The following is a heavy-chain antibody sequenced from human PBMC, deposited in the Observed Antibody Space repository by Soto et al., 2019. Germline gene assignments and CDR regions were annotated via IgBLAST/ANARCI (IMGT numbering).Heavy chain of an antibody. CDR3: AKGKFVVVAATNDAFDI. J-gene: IGHJ3*02. CDR1: GFTFSSYA. CDR2: ISGSGGST. V-gene: IGHV3-23*01. Sequence: HPGGSLRLSCAASGFTFSSYAMSWVRQAPGKGLEWVSAISGSGGSTYYADSVKGRFTISRDNSKNTLYLQMNSLRAEDTAVYYCAKGKFVVVAATNDAFDIWGQGTRVTVSS. D-gene: IGHD2-15*01.